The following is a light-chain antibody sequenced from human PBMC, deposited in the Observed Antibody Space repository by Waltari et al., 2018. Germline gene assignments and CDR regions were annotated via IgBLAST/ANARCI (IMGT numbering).Light chain of an antibody. CDR3: SSYAGSTYYV. CDR1: SSDVGRYNY. CDR2: EVT. V-gene: IGLV2-8*01. Sequence: QSALTQPPSASGSPGQSVTIPCTGASSDVGRYNYVSWYQHHPGKAPKLLIYEVTKRPSGVPDRFSGSKSGNTASLTVSGLLAEDEADYYCSSYAGSTYYVFGTGTKVAVL. J-gene: IGLJ1*01.